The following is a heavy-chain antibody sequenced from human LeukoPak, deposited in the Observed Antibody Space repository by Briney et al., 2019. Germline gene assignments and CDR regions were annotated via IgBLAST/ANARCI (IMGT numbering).Heavy chain of an antibody. Sequence: PSETLSLTCAAYGGSFSGYYWSWIRQPPGKGLEWIGEINHSGSTNYNPSLKSRVTISVDTSKNQFSLKLSSVTAADTAVYYCARRGRYSSSWYGGGGAFDYWGQGTLVTVSS. CDR1: GGSFSGYY. J-gene: IGHJ4*02. V-gene: IGHV4-34*01. CDR2: INHSGST. D-gene: IGHD6-13*01. CDR3: ARRGRYSSSWYGGGGAFDY.